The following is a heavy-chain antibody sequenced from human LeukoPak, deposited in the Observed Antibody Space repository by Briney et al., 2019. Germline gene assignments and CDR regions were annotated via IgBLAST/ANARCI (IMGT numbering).Heavy chain of an antibody. J-gene: IGHJ4*02. Sequence: GGSLRLSCAASAFTFSSYAMHWVRQAPGKGLEWVAVISYDGSNKYYADSVKGRFTISRDNSKNTLYLQMNSLRAEDTAVYYCASSLSQGSYYVTDYWGQGTLVTVSS. V-gene: IGHV3-30*04. D-gene: IGHD3-10*01. CDR2: ISYDGSNK. CDR3: ASSLSQGSYYVTDY. CDR1: AFTFSSYA.